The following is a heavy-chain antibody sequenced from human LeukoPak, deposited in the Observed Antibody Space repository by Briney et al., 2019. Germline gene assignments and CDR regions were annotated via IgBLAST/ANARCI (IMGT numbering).Heavy chain of an antibody. CDR3: ARFVVGYFDY. D-gene: IGHD2-21*01. V-gene: IGHV4-34*01. Sequence: SETLSLTSAVYGGSFSGYYWSWIRQPPGKGLEWIGEINHSGSTNYNPSLKSRVTISVDTSKNQFSLKLSSVTAADTAVYYCARFVVGYFDYWGQGTLVTVSS. CDR1: GGSFSGYY. CDR2: INHSGST. J-gene: IGHJ4*02.